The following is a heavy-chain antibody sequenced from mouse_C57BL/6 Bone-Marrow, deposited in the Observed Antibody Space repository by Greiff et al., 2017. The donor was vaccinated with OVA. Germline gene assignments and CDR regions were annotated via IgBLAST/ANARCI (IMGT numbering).Heavy chain of an antibody. Sequence: DVQLQQSGTVLARPGASVKMSCKTSGYTFPSYWMHWVKQRPGQGLEWIGAIYPGNSDTSYNQKFKGKAKLTAVTSASTAYMELSSLTNEDSAVYYCTTGTGWFAYWGQGTLVTVSA. J-gene: IGHJ3*01. D-gene: IGHD4-1*01. CDR3: TTGTGWFAY. CDR2: IYPGNSDT. V-gene: IGHV1-5*01. CDR1: GYTFPSYW.